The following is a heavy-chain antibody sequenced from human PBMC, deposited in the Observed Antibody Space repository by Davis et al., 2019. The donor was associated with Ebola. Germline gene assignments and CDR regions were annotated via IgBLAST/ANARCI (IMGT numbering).Heavy chain of an antibody. D-gene: IGHD3-3*01. CDR3: ARDLYDFWSGYYYGAFDI. CDR1: GFTFSSYG. V-gene: IGHV3-33*01. Sequence: GESLKISCAASGFTFSSYGMHWVRQAPGKGLEWVAVIWYDGSNKYYADSVKGRFTISRDNSKNTLYLQMNSLRAEDTAVYYCARDLYDFWSGYYYGAFDIWGQGTMVTVSS. CDR2: IWYDGSNK. J-gene: IGHJ3*02.